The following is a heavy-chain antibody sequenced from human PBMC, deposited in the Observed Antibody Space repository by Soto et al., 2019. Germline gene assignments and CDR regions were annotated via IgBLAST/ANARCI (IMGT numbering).Heavy chain of an antibody. V-gene: IGHV4-30-4*01. CDR3: ARALIQLWPHYYYGMDV. J-gene: IGHJ6*02. D-gene: IGHD5-18*01. CDR1: GGSISIGDYY. CDR2: IYYSGST. Sequence: SETLSLTCTVSGGSISIGDYYWSWIRQPPGKGLEWIGYIYYSGSTYYNPSLKSRVTISVDTSKNQFSLKLNSVTAADTAMYYCARALIQLWPHYYYGMDVWGQGTTVTVS.